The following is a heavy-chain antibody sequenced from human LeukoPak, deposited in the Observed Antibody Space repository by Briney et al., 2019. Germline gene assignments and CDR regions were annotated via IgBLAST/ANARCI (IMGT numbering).Heavy chain of an antibody. J-gene: IGHJ4*02. CDR1: RFTFTRSA. D-gene: IGHD6-13*01. V-gene: IGHV3-30*18. CDR2: ISYDRSNK. Sequence: RGSLRLSCAASRFTFTRSAMHSGRHTPGEGLEWVAVISYDRSNKYYADSVKGRFTISRDNSKNTLYLQMNSLRAEDTAVYYCAKIIGVQQQLVDYWGQGTLVTVSS. CDR3: AKIIGVQQQLVDY.